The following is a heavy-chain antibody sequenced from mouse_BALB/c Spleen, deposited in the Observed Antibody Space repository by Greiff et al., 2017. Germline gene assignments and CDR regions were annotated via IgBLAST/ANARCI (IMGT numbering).Heavy chain of an antibody. D-gene: IGHD3-3*01. CDR1: GFTFSDCG. Sequence: EVKLMESGGGLVQPGGSRKLSCAASGFTFSDCGMAWVRQAPGKGPEWVAFISNLAYSIYYADTVTGRFTISRENAKNTLYLEMSSLRSEDTAMYYCARDPGDLGYFFDYWGQGTTLTVSS. CDR2: ISNLAYSI. CDR3: ARDPGDLGYFFDY. V-gene: IGHV5-15*02. J-gene: IGHJ2*01.